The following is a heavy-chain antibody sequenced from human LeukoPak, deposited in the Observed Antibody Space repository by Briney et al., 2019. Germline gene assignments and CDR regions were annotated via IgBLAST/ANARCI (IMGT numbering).Heavy chain of an antibody. CDR2: TNPNSGGT. D-gene: IGHD2-2*01. J-gene: IGHJ4*02. Sequence: GASVKVSCKASGYTFTGYYMHWVRQAPGQGLEWMGWTNPNSGGTNYAQKFQGRVTMTRDTSISTAYMELSRLRSDDTAVYYCARGKARYCSSTSCYYGYWGQGTLVTVSS. CDR3: ARGKARYCSSTSCYYGY. CDR1: GYTFTGYY. V-gene: IGHV1-2*02.